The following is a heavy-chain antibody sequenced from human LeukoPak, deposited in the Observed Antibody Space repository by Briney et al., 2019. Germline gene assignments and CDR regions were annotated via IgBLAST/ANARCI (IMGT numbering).Heavy chain of an antibody. Sequence: GGSLRLSCAASGFTLSSYWMHWVRQAPGKGLVWVSRIKSDGRTNYADSVKGRFTISRDNAKNTVSLQMNSLRAEDTGVYYCATAPSEIGGYYPEYFRHWGQGTLFIVSS. J-gene: IGHJ1*01. D-gene: IGHD3-22*01. CDR1: GFTLSSYW. CDR3: ATAPSEIGGYYPEYFRH. V-gene: IGHV3-74*01. CDR2: IKSDGRT.